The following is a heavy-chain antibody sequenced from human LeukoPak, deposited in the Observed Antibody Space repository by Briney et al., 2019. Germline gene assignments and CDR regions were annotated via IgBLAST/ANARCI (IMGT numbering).Heavy chain of an antibody. CDR2: IYDSGTT. Sequence: PSETLSLTCTVSGDSISGYYWSWIRQPPGKGLEWIGYIYDSGTTNYNPSLKSRVTMSVDTSRNQFSLHLSSVTAADTAVYYCARRGSGWYAIDHWGQGTLVTVSS. CDR1: GDSISGYY. V-gene: IGHV4-59*08. J-gene: IGHJ4*02. D-gene: IGHD6-19*01. CDR3: ARRGSGWYAIDH.